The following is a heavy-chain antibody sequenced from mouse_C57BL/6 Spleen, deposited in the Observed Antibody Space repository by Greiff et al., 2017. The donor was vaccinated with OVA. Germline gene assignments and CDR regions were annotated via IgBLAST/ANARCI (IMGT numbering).Heavy chain of an antibody. CDR2: INPNNGGT. V-gene: IGHV1-22*01. D-gene: IGHD2-3*01. CDR3: ARADGYYFDY. Sequence: VQLQQPGPELVKPGASVKMSCKASGYTFTDYYMHWVKQSHGKSLEWIGHINPNNGGTSYNQKFKGKATLTVNKSSSTAYMERRSLTSEESAVYYCARADGYYFDYWGQGTTLTVSA. CDR1: GYTFTDYY. J-gene: IGHJ2*01.